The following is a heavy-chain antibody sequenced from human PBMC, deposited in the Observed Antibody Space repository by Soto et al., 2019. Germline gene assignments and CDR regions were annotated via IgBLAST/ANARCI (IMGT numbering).Heavy chain of an antibody. CDR3: ARDKGGSVAGFNWFDP. D-gene: IGHD6-19*01. J-gene: IGHJ5*02. CDR1: GSSVSTFG. CDR2: ISSSSTTI. Sequence: ELHLEESGGGLVQPGGSLRLSCVASGSSVSTFGMNWVRQAPGEGLEWVAYISSSSTTIFYGGSVKGRFTASRDNAENSMYLEMNNLRVEDTAIYYCARDKGGSVAGFNWFDPWGHGTVVTVSS. V-gene: IGHV3-48*01.